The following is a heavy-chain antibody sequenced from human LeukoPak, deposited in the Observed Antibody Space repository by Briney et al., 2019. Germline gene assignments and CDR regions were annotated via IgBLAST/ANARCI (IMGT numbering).Heavy chain of an antibody. V-gene: IGHV1-18*01. J-gene: IGHJ5*02. D-gene: IGHD1-1*01. CDR3: ATVEDSAWFDP. CDR2: ISAYNGNT. Sequence: ASVVVSCKASGYTFTSYGINWVRQAPGQGLEWMGWISAYNGNTNYAQKFQGRVIMTTDTLTSTAYMELMSLRSEDTAVYYCATVEDSAWFDPWGQGTLVTVSS. CDR1: GYTFTSYG.